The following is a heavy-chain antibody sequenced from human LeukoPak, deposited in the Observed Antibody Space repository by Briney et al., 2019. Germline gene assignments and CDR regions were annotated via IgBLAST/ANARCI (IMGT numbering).Heavy chain of an antibody. V-gene: IGHV4-34*01. D-gene: IGHD3-10*01. CDR2: INHSGST. CDR1: GGSFSGYY. CDR3: ASPHRYYYGSGSQGDAFDS. J-gene: IGHJ3*02. Sequence: PSETLSLTCAVYGGSFSGYYWSWIRQPPGKGLEWIGEINHSGSTNYNPSLKSRVTISVDTSKNQFSLKLSSVTAADTAVYYCASPHRYYYGSGSQGDAFDSWGQGTMVT.